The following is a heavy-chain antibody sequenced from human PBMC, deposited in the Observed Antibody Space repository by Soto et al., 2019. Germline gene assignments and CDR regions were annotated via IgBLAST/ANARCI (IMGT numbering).Heavy chain of an antibody. CDR3: AKTITTIGVSSTGRGALLDN. CDR2: ISNDGNSE. D-gene: IGHD3-3*01. J-gene: IGHJ4*01. Sequence: QVQLVESGGGVVQPGRSLRLSCAASGFTFSVFGMHWVRQAPGKGLEWVAVISNDGNSEHYADSVKGRFTISRDNSKNTCYLQMNSLSVEDTAVYYCAKTITTIGVSSTGRGALLDNWGHGILVSVSS. CDR1: GFTFSVFG. V-gene: IGHV3-30*18.